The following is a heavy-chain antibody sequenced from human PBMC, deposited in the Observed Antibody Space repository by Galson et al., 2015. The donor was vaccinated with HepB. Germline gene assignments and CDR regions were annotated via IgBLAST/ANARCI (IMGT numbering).Heavy chain of an antibody. CDR1: GYTFTGYY. J-gene: IGHJ3*02. V-gene: IGHV1-2*04. CDR2: INPNSGGT. CDR3: ARAKRVPRSGNLSNDAFDI. Sequence: SVKVSCKASGYTFTGYYMHWVRQAPGQGLEWMGWINPNSGGTNYAQKFQGWVTMTRDTSISTAYMELSRLRSDDTAVHYCARAKRVPRSGNLSNDAFDIWGQGTMVTVSS. D-gene: IGHD1-26*01.